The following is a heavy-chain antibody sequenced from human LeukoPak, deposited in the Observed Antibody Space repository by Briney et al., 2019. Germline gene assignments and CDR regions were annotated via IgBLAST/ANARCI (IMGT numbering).Heavy chain of an antibody. Sequence: GGSLRLSCAASGFPFSSYSMNWVRQAPGKGLEWVSSISSSSSYIYYADSVKGRFTISRDNAKNSLYLQMNSLRAEDTAVYYCARDSNVVGAKGAGWGQGTLVTVSS. CDR3: ARDSNVVGAKGAG. CDR2: ISSSSSYI. CDR1: GFPFSSYS. D-gene: IGHD1-26*01. J-gene: IGHJ4*02. V-gene: IGHV3-21*01.